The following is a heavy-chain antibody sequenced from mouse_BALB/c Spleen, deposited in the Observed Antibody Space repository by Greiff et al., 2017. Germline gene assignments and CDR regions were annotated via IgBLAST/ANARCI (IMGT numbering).Heavy chain of an antibody. CDR1: GYTFTSYW. CDR3: AKEKVIYYYGSSLLYYAMDY. D-gene: IGHD1-1*01. J-gene: IGHJ4*01. Sequence: QVQLQQSGAELAKPGASVKMSCKASGYTFTSYWMHWVKQRPGQGLEWIGYINPSTGYTEYNQKFKDKATLTADKSSSTAYMQLSSLTSEDSAVYYCAKEKVIYYYGSSLLYYAMDYWGQGTSVTVSS. V-gene: IGHV1-7*01. CDR2: INPSTGYT.